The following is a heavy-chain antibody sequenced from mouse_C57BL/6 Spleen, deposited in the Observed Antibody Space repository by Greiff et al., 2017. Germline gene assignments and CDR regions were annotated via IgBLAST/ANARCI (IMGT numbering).Heavy chain of an antibody. Sequence: VKLMESGAELVRPGASVKLSCKASGYTFTDYYINWVKQRPGQGLEWIARIYPGSGNTYYNEKFKGKATLTAEKSSSTAYMQLSSLTSEDSAVYCCARGAVVDWYFDVWGTGTTLTVSS. V-gene: IGHV1-76*01. J-gene: IGHJ1*03. CDR1: GYTFTDYY. CDR3: ARGAVVDWYFDV. CDR2: IYPGSGNT.